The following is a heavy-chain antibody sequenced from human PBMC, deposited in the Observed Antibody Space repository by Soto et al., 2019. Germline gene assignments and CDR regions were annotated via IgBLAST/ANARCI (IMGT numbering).Heavy chain of an antibody. CDR1: GHTFTSYD. Sequence: ASVKVSCKASGHTFTSYDINWVRQATGQGLEWMGWMNPNSGNTGYAQKFQGRVTMTRNTFISTAYIELSSLRSEDSAVYYCARGDRYCSSASCYKYWGQGTQVTVSS. CDR2: MNPNSGNT. J-gene: IGHJ4*02. D-gene: IGHD2-2*01. CDR3: ARGDRYCSSASCYKY. V-gene: IGHV1-8*01.